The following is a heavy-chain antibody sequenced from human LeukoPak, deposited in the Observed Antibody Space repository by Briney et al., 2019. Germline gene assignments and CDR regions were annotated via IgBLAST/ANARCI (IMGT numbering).Heavy chain of an antibody. V-gene: IGHV3-74*01. CDR1: GFTFSSYW. Sequence: PGGSRRLSCAASGFTFSSYWMHWVRQAPGKGLVWVSRINSDGSSTSYADSVKGRFTISRDNAKNTLYLQMNSLRAEDTAVYYCARDLAPNYYYYYMDVWGKGTTVTVSS. CDR3: ARDLAPNYYYYYMDV. CDR2: INSDGSST. J-gene: IGHJ6*03.